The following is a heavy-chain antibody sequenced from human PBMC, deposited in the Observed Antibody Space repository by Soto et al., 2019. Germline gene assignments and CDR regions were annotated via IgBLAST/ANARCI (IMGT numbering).Heavy chain of an antibody. D-gene: IGHD3-10*01. V-gene: IGHV4-34*01. CDR2: INHSGST. J-gene: IGHJ6*02. CDR3: ARWGRLWFGELSHYYYYGMDV. Sequence: SETLSLSYAVYGGSFSGYYWSWIRQPPGKGLEWIGEINHSGSTNYNPSLKSRVTISVDTSKNQFSLKLSSVTAADTAVYYCARWGRLWFGELSHYYYYGMDVWGQGTTVTVSS. CDR1: GGSFSGYY.